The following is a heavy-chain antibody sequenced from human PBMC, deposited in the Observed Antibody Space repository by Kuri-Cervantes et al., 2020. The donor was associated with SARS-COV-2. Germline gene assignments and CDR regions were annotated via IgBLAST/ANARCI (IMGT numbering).Heavy chain of an antibody. CDR1: GFTFSSYG. CDR3: AKVAYSYGYPTHYFDY. Sequence: GESLKISCAASGFTFSSYGTHWVRQAPGKGLEWVAVIWYDGSNKYYADSVKGRFTISRDNSKNTLYLQMNSLRAEGTAVYYCAKVAYSYGYPTHYFDYWGQGTLVTVSS. D-gene: IGHD5-18*01. J-gene: IGHJ4*02. V-gene: IGHV3-33*06. CDR2: IWYDGSNK.